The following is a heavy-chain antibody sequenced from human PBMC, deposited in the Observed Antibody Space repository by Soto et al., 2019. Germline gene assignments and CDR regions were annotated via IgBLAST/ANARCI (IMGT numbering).Heavy chain of an antibody. D-gene: IGHD2-2*01. V-gene: IGHV4-39*07. Sequence: PSETLSLTCTVSGGSISSSSYYWGWIRQPPGKGLEWIGSIYYSGSTYYNPSLKSRVTISVDTSKNQFSLKLSSVTAADTAVYYCARDRALGYCISTSCYVVGMDWFDPWGQGTLVTVS. CDR1: GGSISSSSYY. CDR3: ARDRALGYCISTSCYVVGMDWFDP. J-gene: IGHJ5*02. CDR2: IYYSGST.